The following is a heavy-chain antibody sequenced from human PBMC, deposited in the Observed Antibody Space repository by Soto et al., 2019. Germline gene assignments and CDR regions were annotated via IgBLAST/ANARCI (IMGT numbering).Heavy chain of an antibody. Sequence: QVLLQESGPGLVRPSETLSLTCTVSGGSFKSGSYYWSWIRQPPGKGLEWVGFVYHTGRTSYNPSLKSRVTISADMSKNPFSLELTSVTAAETAVYYCARDYDYFDHWGQGSLVTVSS. CDR3: ARDYDYFDH. CDR1: GGSFKSGSYY. V-gene: IGHV4-61*01. D-gene: IGHD2-2*01. J-gene: IGHJ4*02. CDR2: VYHTGRT.